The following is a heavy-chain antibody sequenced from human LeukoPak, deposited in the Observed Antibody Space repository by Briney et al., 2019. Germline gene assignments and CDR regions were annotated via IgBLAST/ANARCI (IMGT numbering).Heavy chain of an antibody. CDR3: ARGVSFSPYYFYYMDV. J-gene: IGHJ6*03. CDR1: GGSISSYH. V-gene: IGHV4-4*07. CDR2: IYSSVRT. Sequence: SETLSLTCTVSGGSISSYHWSWIRQPARKGREWIGRIYSSVRTNYNTSLKSRVTMSADTSKNQFSLKLSSVTAADTAVYYCARGVSFSPYYFYYMDVWGKGTTVTVSS. D-gene: IGHD3-16*02.